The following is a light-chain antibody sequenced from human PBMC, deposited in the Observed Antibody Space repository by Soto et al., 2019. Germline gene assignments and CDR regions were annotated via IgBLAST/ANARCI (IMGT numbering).Light chain of an antibody. CDR1: QSVRNI. V-gene: IGKV3-11*01. J-gene: IGKJ2*02. Sequence: EVVLTQSPATLTLSPGERATLSCRASQSVRNIFAWYQQKPGQAPRLLIYEASNRAAGIAAKCSGSGGGTDLAFTISIIEPDDVGVDYYQHRTNWPLGTFGQGTNLEI. CDR2: EAS. CDR3: QHRTNWPLGT.